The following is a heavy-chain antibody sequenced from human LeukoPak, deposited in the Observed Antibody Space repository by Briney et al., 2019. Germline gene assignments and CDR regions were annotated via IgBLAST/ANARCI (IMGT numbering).Heavy chain of an antibody. CDR3: ARWTNYGDYEYYFDY. D-gene: IGHD4-17*01. V-gene: IGHV1-69*13. Sequence: GASVKVSCKASGGTFSSYAISWVRQAPGRGLEWMGGIIPIFGTANYAQKFQGRVTITADESTSTAYMELSSLRSEDTAVYYCARWTNYGDYEYYFDYWGQGTLVTVSS. CDR1: GGTFSSYA. J-gene: IGHJ4*02. CDR2: IIPIFGTA.